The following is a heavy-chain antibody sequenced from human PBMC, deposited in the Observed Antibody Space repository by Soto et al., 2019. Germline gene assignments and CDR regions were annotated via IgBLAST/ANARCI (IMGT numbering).Heavy chain of an antibody. CDR3: ARSLTYSYGFDRFDY. J-gene: IGHJ4*02. CDR1: GFSLSTSGMC. D-gene: IGHD5-18*01. Sequence: GSGPTLVNPTQTLTLTCTFSGFSLSTSGMCVSWIRQPPGKALEWLALIDWDDDKYYSTSLKTRLTISKDTSKNQVVLTMTNMDPVDTATYYCARSLTYSYGFDRFDYWGQGTLVTVSS. V-gene: IGHV2-70*01. CDR2: IDWDDDK.